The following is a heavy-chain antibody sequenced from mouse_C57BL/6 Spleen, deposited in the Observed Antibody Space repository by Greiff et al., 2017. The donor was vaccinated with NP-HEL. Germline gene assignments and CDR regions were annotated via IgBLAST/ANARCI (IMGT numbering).Heavy chain of an antibody. D-gene: IGHD2-5*01. J-gene: IGHJ2*01. CDR2: IDPENGDT. CDR3: TYYYSNPVDY. CDR1: GFNIKDDY. Sequence: LVESGAELVRPGASVKLSCTASGFNIKDDYMHWVKQRPEQGLEWIGWIDPENGDTEYASKFQGKATITADTSSKTAYLQRSRLTAEDTAVYYCTYYYSNPVDYWGKGTTLTVSS. V-gene: IGHV14-4*01.